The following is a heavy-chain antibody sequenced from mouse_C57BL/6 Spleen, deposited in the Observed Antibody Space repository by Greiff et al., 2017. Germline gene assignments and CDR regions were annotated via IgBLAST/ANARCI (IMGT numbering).Heavy chain of an antibody. J-gene: IGHJ4*01. V-gene: IGHV3-6*01. D-gene: IGHD1-1*01. CDR3: ATLFYYGSRNAMDY. CDR2: ISYDGSN. CDR1: GYSITSGYY. Sequence: VQLKESGPGLVKPSQSLSLTCSVTGYSITSGYYWNWIRQFPGNKLEWMGYISYDGSNNYNPSLKNRISITRDTSKNQFFLKLNSVTTEDTATYYCATLFYYGSRNAMDYWGQGTSVTVSS.